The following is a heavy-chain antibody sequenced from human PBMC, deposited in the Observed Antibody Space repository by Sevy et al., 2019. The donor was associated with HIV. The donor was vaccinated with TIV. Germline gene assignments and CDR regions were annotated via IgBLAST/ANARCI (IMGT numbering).Heavy chain of an antibody. CDR1: GFTFRTYS. D-gene: IGHD3-3*01. CDR3: ARDFTIFGGVSGIDY. V-gene: IGHV3-21*04. Sequence: GGSLRLSCAASGFTFRTYSMNWVRQAPGKGLEWLSSISDDSRYIYYSDSVKGRFTISKANTKNLLYLQINNLRVEDTAIYYCARDFTIFGGVSGIDYWGQGNLVTVSS. CDR2: ISDDSRYI. J-gene: IGHJ4*02.